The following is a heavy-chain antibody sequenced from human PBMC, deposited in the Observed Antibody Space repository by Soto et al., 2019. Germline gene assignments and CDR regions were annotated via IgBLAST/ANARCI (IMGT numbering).Heavy chain of an antibody. D-gene: IGHD2-15*01. CDR1: GDSVSTDRYF. J-gene: IGHJ6*02. CDR3: ASGPVVVAATTYYYGMDV. CDR2: ISYTGST. V-gene: IGHV4-31*03. Sequence: PSETLSLTCSVSGDSVSTDRYFWTWIRQPPGKGLEWIAYISYTGSTYYNPSLKSRVTISVDTSKNQFSLKLSSVTAADTAVYYCASGPVVVAATTYYYGMDVWGQGTTVTVSS.